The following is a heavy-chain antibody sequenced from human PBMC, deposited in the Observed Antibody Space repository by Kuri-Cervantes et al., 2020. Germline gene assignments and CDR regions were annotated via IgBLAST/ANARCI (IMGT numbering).Heavy chain of an antibody. D-gene: IGHD6-6*01. Sequence: GGSLRLSCAAPGFTFSSYGMHWVRQAPGKGLEWVAVISYDGSNKYYADSVKGRFTISRDNSKNTLYLQMNSLRAEDTAVYYCANQLTPYSSFVWGQGTLVTVSS. CDR2: ISYDGSNK. J-gene: IGHJ4*02. CDR3: ANQLTPYSSFV. V-gene: IGHV3-30*18. CDR1: GFTFSSYG.